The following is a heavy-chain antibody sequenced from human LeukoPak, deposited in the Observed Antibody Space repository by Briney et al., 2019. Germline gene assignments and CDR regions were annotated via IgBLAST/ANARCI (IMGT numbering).Heavy chain of an antibody. CDR2: INHSGNT. CDR3: ARGGFYCGNDCYVTK. D-gene: IGHD2-21*02. Sequence: LETLSLTCAIYGGSFSYHYWSWIRQPPEKGLEWIGEINHSGNTNYNPSLKSRVTISVDTSKNQFSLKLTSVTAADTAVYYCARGGFYCGNDCYVTKWGQATLVTVSS. CDR1: GGSFSYHY. V-gene: IGHV4-34*01. J-gene: IGHJ4*02.